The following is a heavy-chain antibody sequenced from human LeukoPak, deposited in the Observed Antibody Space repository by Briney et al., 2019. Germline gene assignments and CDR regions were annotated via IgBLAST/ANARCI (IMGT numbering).Heavy chain of an antibody. CDR2: IYNSGST. CDR3: ARPNTWITEGFDS. CDR1: GYTISSGYY. J-gene: IGHJ5*01. D-gene: IGHD3-16*01. Sequence: SETLSLTCDVSGYTISSGYYWAWIRQSPGKGLEWIASIYNSGSTFYNPSLKSRVALSVDTSKNRFSLKLMSVTAADTAVYYCARPNTWITEGFDSWGQGILVTVSS. V-gene: IGHV4-38-2*01.